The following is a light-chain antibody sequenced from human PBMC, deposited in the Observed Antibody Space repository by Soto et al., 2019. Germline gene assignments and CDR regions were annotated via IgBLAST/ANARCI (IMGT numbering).Light chain of an antibody. CDR2: QVS. CDR3: CSYTSSSPYV. V-gene: IGLV2-14*01. CDR1: SSDLGGYNF. J-gene: IGLJ1*01. Sequence: QSALTQPASVSGSPGQSITISCTGTSSDLGGYNFVSWYKHHPDKAPKLMIYQVSNRPSGVSNRFSGSKSGNTASLTISGLQAEEEADYYSCSYTSSSPYVFGTGTKVTV.